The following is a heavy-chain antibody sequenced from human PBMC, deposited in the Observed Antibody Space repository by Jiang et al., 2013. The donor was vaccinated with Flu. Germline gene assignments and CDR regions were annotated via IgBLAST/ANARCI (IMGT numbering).Heavy chain of an antibody. CDR1: GGSISTYY. V-gene: IGHV4-59*01. J-gene: IGHJ3*02. CDR3: ARNLDYDSDYSDAFDY. D-gene: IGHD3-22*01. CDR2: MHHTGST. Sequence: GSGLVKPSETLSLTCTISGGSISTYYWSWIRQPPGKGLEWIGYMHHTGSTSYNPSLKSRVTMSQDTSRTQFSLHLTSVTAADTAVYYCARNLDYDSDYSDAFDYMGPRDKWSPSLQ.